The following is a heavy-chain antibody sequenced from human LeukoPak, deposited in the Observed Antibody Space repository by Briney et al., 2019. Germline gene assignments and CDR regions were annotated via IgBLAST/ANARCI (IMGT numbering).Heavy chain of an antibody. Sequence: ASVKVSCKAPGYSFTDYYMHWVRQAPGQGLEWMGWISPRSGDTSYAQKFQGRVTMTRDTSINTVDMDLSGLTSDDTAVFYCARGREIHGGSDTKLDDYWGQGTLVTVSS. CDR1: GYSFTDYY. J-gene: IGHJ4*02. CDR3: ARGREIHGGSDTKLDDY. CDR2: ISPRSGDT. V-gene: IGHV1-2*02. D-gene: IGHD3-10*01.